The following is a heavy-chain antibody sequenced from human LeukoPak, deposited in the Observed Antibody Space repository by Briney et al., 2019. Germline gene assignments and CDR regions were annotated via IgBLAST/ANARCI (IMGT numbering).Heavy chain of an antibody. CDR1: GYTFTSYA. V-gene: IGHV3-23*01. Sequence: ASVKVSCKASGYTFTSYAMSWVRQAPGKGLEWVSGISGSGGTTDYADSVKGRFTISRDNSKNTLYLQMNSLRAEDTAVYYCANHRGSPLYSGSYLVFDYWGQGTLVTVSS. CDR3: ANHRGSPLYSGSYLVFDY. CDR2: ISGSGGTT. J-gene: IGHJ4*02. D-gene: IGHD1-26*01.